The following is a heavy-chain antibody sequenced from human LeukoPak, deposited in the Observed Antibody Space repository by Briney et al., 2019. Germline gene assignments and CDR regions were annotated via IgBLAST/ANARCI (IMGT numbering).Heavy chain of an antibody. J-gene: IGHJ6*02. D-gene: IGHD2-15*01. CDR1: GGTFSSYA. Sequence: SLKLSCKASGGTFSSYAISWVRQAPGQGLEWMGRIIPILGIENYAHKFQGRVTITADKSTSTAYMELSSMRSEDTAVYYCARDVVVVAGTPFGMDVWGQGTTVTVSS. CDR2: IIPILGIE. V-gene: IGHV1-69*04. CDR3: ARDVVVVAGTPFGMDV.